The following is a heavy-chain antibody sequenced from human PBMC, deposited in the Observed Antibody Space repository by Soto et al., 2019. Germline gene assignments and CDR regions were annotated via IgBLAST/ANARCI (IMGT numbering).Heavy chain of an antibody. D-gene: IGHD3-10*01. CDR3: ARHNPMVRGAVDTEFDY. V-gene: IGHV4-59*08. Sequence: SETLSLTCTVSGGSISSYYWSWILQPPGKGLEWIGYIYYSGSTNYNPSLKSRVTISVDTSKNQFSLKLSPVTAADTAVYYCARHNPMVRGAVDTEFDYWGQGTLVTVSS. CDR2: IYYSGST. CDR1: GGSISSYY. J-gene: IGHJ4*02.